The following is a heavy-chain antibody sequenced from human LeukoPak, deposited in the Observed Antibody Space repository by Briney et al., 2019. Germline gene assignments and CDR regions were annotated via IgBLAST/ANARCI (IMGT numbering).Heavy chain of an antibody. V-gene: IGHV4-4*02. D-gene: IGHD3-10*01. J-gene: IGHJ4*02. Sequence: SETLSLTCAVSGGSISSSNWWSWVGQRPGKGLEWIGEIYHSGSTNYNPSLKSRVTISVDKSKNQFSLKLSSVTAADTAVYYCARDSRGVRGVNYFDYWGQGTLVTVSS. CDR1: GGSISSSNW. CDR3: ARDSRGVRGVNYFDY. CDR2: IYHSGST.